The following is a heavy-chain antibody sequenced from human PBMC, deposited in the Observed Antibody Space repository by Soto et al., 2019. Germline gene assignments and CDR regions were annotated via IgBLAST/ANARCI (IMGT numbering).Heavy chain of an antibody. V-gene: IGHV4-59*08. CDR3: ATTWLTGDGYNLAY. J-gene: IGHJ4*02. CDR2: IYYSGST. CDR1: GGSISSYY. Sequence: PSETLSLTCTVSGGSISSYYWSWIRQPPGKGLEWIGYIYYSGSTNYNPSLKSRVTISVDTSKNQFSLKLSSVTAADTAVYYCATTWLTGDGYNLAYWGQGTLVTVSS. D-gene: IGHD5-12*01.